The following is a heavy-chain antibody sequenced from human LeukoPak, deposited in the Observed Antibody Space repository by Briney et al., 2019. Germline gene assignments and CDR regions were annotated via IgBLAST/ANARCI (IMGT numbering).Heavy chain of an antibody. V-gene: IGHV6-1*01. Sequence: SQTLSLTCAISGDIVSTISASWNWIRQSPSRGLEWLGRTYYRSKWYNEYPVSVKSRITINPDTSKNQFSLQLNSVTPEDTAVYYCARDRHYYDSSGYYDYYYYYGMDVWGQGTTVTVSS. CDR2: TYYRSKWYN. D-gene: IGHD3-22*01. CDR1: GDIVSTISAS. CDR3: ARDRHYYDSSGYYDYYYYYGMDV. J-gene: IGHJ6*02.